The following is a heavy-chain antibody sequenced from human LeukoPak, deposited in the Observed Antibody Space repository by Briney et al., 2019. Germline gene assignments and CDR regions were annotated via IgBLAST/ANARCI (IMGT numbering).Heavy chain of an antibody. Sequence: GGSLRLSCAASGFTVSSNYMSWVREAPGKGLKGVSVIYSGGSTYYADSVKGRFTISRHNSENPLYLQMNSLRAEDTAVYYCARGGVYCSGGSCYSDAFDIWGQGTMVTVSS. D-gene: IGHD2-15*01. CDR2: IYSGGST. V-gene: IGHV3-53*04. CDR3: ARGGVYCSGGSCYSDAFDI. CDR1: GFTVSSNY. J-gene: IGHJ3*02.